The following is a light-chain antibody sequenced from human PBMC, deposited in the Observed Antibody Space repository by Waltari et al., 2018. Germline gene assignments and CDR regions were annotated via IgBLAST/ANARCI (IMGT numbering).Light chain of an antibody. V-gene: IGKV4-1*01. CDR3: QHYYSSPYT. J-gene: IGKJ2*01. CDR2: WAS. CDR1: QSVLAPSNRKIP. Sequence: DIVMTQAPDSLAVSLGERAPIHCKSSQSVLAPSNRKIPVAWYQQRPGQPPNLLIYWASTRQSGVPDRFSGSGSGTEFTLTISSLQAEDVAVYYCQHYYSSPYTFGQGTKLEIK.